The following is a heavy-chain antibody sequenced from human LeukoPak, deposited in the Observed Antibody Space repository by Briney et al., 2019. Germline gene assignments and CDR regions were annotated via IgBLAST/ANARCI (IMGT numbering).Heavy chain of an antibody. V-gene: IGHV1-2*02. CDR3: GLVASGNWWFDP. Sequence: ASVKVSCKTSGYTFPVYHIHWVRQAPGQGLEWMGWINPNSGVTSYAQNLQGRVTLTGDTSITTSYMELTGLTSVDTAVYYCGLVASGNWWFDPWGQGTLVTVSS. CDR1: GYTFPVYH. D-gene: IGHD2-8*02. J-gene: IGHJ5*02. CDR2: INPNSGVT.